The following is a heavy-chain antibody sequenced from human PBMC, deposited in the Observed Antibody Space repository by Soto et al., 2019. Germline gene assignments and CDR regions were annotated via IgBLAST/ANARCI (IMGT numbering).Heavy chain of an antibody. Sequence: PSETLSLTCTVSGGSISGYYWSWIRQPPGKGLEWIGYIYYSGSTNYNPSLKSRLTISVDTSKNRFSLKLTSVTAAGTAVYYCARVHLPYRYGYYYYGMDVWGRGTTVTVSS. D-gene: IGHD3-10*01. V-gene: IGHV4-59*01. CDR2: IYYSGST. J-gene: IGHJ6*02. CDR3: ARVHLPYRYGYYYYGMDV. CDR1: GGSISGYY.